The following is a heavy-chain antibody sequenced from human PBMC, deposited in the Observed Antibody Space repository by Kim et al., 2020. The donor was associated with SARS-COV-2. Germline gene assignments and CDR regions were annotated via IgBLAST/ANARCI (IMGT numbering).Heavy chain of an antibody. Sequence: GGSLRLSCAASGFTFSSFGMHWVRQAPGKGLEWVAVIWYDGSNKYYADSVKGRFTLSRDNSKNMLYLQMNSLRVEDTAVYYCAKDPKSSWEYGSGGFDPWGQGTLVTVSS. D-gene: IGHD1-1*01. CDR3: AKDPKSSWEYGSGGFDP. CDR2: IWYDGSNK. V-gene: IGHV3-33*03. J-gene: IGHJ5*02. CDR1: GFTFSSFG.